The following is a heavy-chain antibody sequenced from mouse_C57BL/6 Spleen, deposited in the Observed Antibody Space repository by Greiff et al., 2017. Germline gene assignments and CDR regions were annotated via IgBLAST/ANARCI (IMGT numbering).Heavy chain of an antibody. V-gene: IGHV1-64*01. Sequence: VQLQQPGAELVKPGASVKLSCKASGYTFTSYWMHWVKQRPGQGLEWIGMIHPNSGSTNYNEKFKSKATLTVDKSSSTAYMQLSSLTSEDFAVYYCARFTTVGPFDDWGQGTTLTVSS. D-gene: IGHD1-1*01. CDR3: ARFTTVGPFDD. CDR2: IHPNSGST. CDR1: GYTFTSYW. J-gene: IGHJ2*01.